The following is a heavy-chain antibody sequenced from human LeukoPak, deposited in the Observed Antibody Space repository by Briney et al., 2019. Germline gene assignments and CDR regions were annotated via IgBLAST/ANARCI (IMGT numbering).Heavy chain of an antibody. Sequence: GGSLRLSCAASGFTFSSYSMNWVRQAPGKGLEWVSSISSTSTYIDYADSVKGRFTISRDNAKNSLYLQMNSLRAEDMALYYCAKSRGIAAGFDYWGQGTLVTVSS. V-gene: IGHV3-21*04. D-gene: IGHD6-13*01. CDR3: AKSRGIAAGFDY. CDR2: ISSTSTYI. J-gene: IGHJ4*02. CDR1: GFTFSSYS.